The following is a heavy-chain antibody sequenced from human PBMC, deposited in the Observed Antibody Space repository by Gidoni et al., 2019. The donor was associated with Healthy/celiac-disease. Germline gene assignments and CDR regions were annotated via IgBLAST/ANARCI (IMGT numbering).Heavy chain of an antibody. CDR3: AREWIAADAFDI. CDR1: GYTFTSYD. D-gene: IGHD6-13*01. J-gene: IGHJ3*02. CDR2: MNPNRCNT. Sequence: QVQLVQSGAEVKKPGASVKVSCKASGYTFTSYDINWVRQATGQGLEWMGWMNPNRCNTGYAQKFQGRVTMTRNTSISTAYMELSSLRSEDTAVYYCAREWIAADAFDIWGQGTMVTVSS. V-gene: IGHV1-8*01.